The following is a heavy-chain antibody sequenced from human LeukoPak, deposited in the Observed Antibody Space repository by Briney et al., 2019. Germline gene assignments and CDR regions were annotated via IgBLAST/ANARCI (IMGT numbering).Heavy chain of an antibody. V-gene: IGHV4-34*01. CDR2: INHSGST. CDR1: GGSFSGYY. Sequence: PSETLSLTCAVYGGSFSGYYWSWIRQPPGKGLEWIGEINHSGSTNYNPSLKSRVTISVDTSKNQFALKLSSVTAADTAMHYCARVSGYDWESFYDYWGQGSLVTVSS. J-gene: IGHJ4*02. CDR3: ARVSGYDWESFYDY. D-gene: IGHD5-12*01.